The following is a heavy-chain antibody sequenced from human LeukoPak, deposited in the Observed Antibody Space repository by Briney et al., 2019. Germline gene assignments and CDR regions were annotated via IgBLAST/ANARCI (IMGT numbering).Heavy chain of an antibody. Sequence: SETLSLTCAVSGGSISSYYWSWIRQPPGKGLEWIGYIYYSGSTNYNPSLKSRVTISVDTSKNQFSLKLSSVTAADTAVYYCARGGWDSSGYYWGYFDYWGQGTLVTVSS. J-gene: IGHJ4*02. CDR2: IYYSGST. CDR1: GGSISSYY. D-gene: IGHD3-22*01. V-gene: IGHV4-59*01. CDR3: ARGGWDSSGYYWGYFDY.